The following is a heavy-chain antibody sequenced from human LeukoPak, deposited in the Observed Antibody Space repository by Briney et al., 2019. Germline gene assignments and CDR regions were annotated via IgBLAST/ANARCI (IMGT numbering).Heavy chain of an antibody. Sequence: PGGSLRLSCEASGFSLGSYAISWIRQAPGRGLEYIAYISRSSRAINYAESVRGRFTVSRDNARNSLYLQMNGLRAEDTAVYHCAGDPSVGSTWYYYVDVWGKGTTVTVSS. J-gene: IGHJ6*03. V-gene: IGHV3-48*04. CDR2: ISRSSRAI. D-gene: IGHD6-13*01. CDR1: GFSLGSYA. CDR3: AGDPSVGSTWYYYVDV.